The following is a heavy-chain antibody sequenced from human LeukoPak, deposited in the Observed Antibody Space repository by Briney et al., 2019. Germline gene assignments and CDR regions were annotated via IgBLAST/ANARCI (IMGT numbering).Heavy chain of an antibody. CDR2: IYYSGST. D-gene: IGHD5-12*01. CDR3: ARVGRGYSGYEV. V-gene: IGHV4-31*03. J-gene: IGHJ4*02. CDR1: GGSISSGGYY. Sequence: PSETLSLTCTVSGGSISSGGYYWSWIRQHPGKGLEWIGYIYYSGSTYYNPSLKSRVTISVDTSKNQFSLKLSSVTAADTAVYYCARVGRGYSGYEVRGQGTLVTVSS.